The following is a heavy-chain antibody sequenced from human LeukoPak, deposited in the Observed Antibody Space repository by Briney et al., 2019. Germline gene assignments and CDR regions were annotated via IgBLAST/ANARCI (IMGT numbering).Heavy chain of an antibody. V-gene: IGHV4-34*01. CDR1: DGSFSGYY. Sequence: PSETLSLTCAVYDGSFSGYYWSWIRQPPGKGLEWIGEINHSGSTNYNPSLKSRVTISVDTSKNQFSLKLSSVTAADTAVYYCARRYYDFWSGFPWYFDYWGQGTLVTVSS. J-gene: IGHJ4*02. CDR3: ARRYYDFWSGFPWYFDY. D-gene: IGHD3-3*01. CDR2: INHSGST.